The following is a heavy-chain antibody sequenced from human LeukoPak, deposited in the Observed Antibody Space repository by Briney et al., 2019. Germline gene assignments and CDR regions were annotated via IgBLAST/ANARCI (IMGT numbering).Heavy chain of an antibody. D-gene: IGHD5-12*01. Sequence: PGGSLRLSCAASGFTFSSYTMSWVRQAPGKGLEWVSAISGSGGSTYYADSVKGRFTISRDNSKNTLYLQMNSLRAEATAVYYCAKDRKATSVRAYWGQGTLVTVSS. J-gene: IGHJ4*02. CDR1: GFTFSSYT. CDR3: AKDRKATSVRAY. CDR2: ISGSGGST. V-gene: IGHV3-23*01.